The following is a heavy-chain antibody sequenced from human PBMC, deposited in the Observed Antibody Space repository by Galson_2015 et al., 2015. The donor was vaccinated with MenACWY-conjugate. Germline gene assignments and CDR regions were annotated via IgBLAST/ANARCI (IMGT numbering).Heavy chain of an antibody. CDR3: VRVKWQQLTADY. CDR2: INNDGSIT. CDR1: GFTFSRYW. V-gene: IGHV3-74*01. Sequence: SLRLSCAASGFTFSRYWMHWVRQAPGKGLVWVSSINNDGSITSYADSVKGRFTISRDNAKNTLYLQMNSLRAEDTAVYYCVRVKWQQLTADYWVRGTLVTVSS. D-gene: IGHD6-13*01. J-gene: IGHJ4*02.